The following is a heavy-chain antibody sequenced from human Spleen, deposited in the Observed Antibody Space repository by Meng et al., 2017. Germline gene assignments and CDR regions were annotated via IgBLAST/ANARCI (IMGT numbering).Heavy chain of an antibody. CDR3: VHSEVTTYYFDY. V-gene: IGHV2-5*01. CDR1: GFSLFTNGVG. Sequence: HITLKESGPTLVKPTQTLTLTCTFSGFSLFTNGVGVGWIRQPPGKAPEWLALIYWNDDGRYSPSLKSRLTITKDISRNQVVLTMTNMDPVDTATYYCVHSEVTTYYFDYWGQGILVTVSS. D-gene: IGHD4-17*01. J-gene: IGHJ4*02. CDR2: IYWNDDG.